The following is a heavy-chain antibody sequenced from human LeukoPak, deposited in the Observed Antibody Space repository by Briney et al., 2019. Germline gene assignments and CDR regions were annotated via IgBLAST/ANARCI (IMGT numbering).Heavy chain of an antibody. Sequence: EASVKVSCKASGGTFSSYAISWVRQAPGQGLEWMGGIIPIFGTANYAQKFQGRVTITADESTSTAYMELSSLRSEDTAVYYCARVRYDSSGYYSDYWGQGTLVTVSS. J-gene: IGHJ4*02. CDR2: IIPIFGTA. CDR3: ARVRYDSSGYYSDY. CDR1: GGTFSSYA. V-gene: IGHV1-69*13. D-gene: IGHD3-22*01.